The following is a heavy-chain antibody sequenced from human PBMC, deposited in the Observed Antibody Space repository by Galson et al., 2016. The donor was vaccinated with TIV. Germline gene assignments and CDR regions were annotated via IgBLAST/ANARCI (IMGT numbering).Heavy chain of an antibody. J-gene: IGHJ4*02. Sequence: SVTVSCKASGYIFINYYIHWVRQAPGQGLEWLGWFNPDSGATQYAQEFQGRVTMTRYTSISTAYMELRRLISDDRAVYYCGRITLARAFDYWGQGTQVTDSS. D-gene: IGHD1-14*01. V-gene: IGHV1-2*02. CDR2: FNPDSGAT. CDR3: GRITLARAFDY. CDR1: GYIFINYY.